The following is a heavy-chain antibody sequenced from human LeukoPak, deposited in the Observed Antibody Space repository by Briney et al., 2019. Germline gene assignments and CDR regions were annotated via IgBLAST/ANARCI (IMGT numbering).Heavy chain of an antibody. Sequence: PSETLSLTCTVSGGSIRSSSYYWGWIRQPPGKGLEWIGSIYYSGSTYYNPSLRSRVTIYLDTSKTQFSLKLSSVTAADTAVYYCARRRDGYNPFDYWGQGVLVTVSS. CDR2: IYYSGST. J-gene: IGHJ4*02. CDR3: ARRRDGYNPFDY. CDR1: GGSIRSSSYY. D-gene: IGHD5-24*01. V-gene: IGHV4-39*01.